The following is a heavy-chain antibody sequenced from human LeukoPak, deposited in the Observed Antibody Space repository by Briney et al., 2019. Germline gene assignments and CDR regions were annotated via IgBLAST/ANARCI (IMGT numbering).Heavy chain of an antibody. J-gene: IGHJ4*02. Sequence: SVKVSCKASGFTFTSSAMQRVRQARGQRLEWIGWIVVGSGNTNYAQKFQERVTITRDMSTSTAYMELSSLRSEDTAVYYCAALLGYCSGGSCYGAFDYWGQGTLVTVSS. CDR2: IVVGSGNT. CDR1: GFTFTSSA. D-gene: IGHD2-15*01. CDR3: AALLGYCSGGSCYGAFDY. V-gene: IGHV1-58*02.